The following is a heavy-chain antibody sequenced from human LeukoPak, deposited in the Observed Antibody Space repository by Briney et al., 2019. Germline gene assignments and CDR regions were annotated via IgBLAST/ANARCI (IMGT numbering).Heavy chain of an antibody. CDR2: ISNSGNTI. CDR1: GFTFSDYY. CDR3: ARYRVTTNDYFDY. D-gene: IGHD4-17*01. V-gene: IGHV3-11*01. Sequence: GGSLRLSCAASGFTFSDYYMSWVRQAPGKGLEWISYISNSGNTIRYADSVKGRFTISRDNAKNSLYLQLNSLRDDDTAVYYCARYRVTTNDYFDYWGQGTLVTVSS. J-gene: IGHJ4*02.